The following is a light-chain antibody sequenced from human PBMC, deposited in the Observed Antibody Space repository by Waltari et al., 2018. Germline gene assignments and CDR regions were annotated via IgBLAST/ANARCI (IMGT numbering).Light chain of an antibody. J-gene: IGLJ3*02. CDR3: HSYDDTTGV. V-gene: IGLV6-57*03. Sequence: KFLLTQPHSVSESPGQTVSLSCNRSSGPIADNYAQWFQQRPGSAPITVIYEDYKRPSGVPDRFSGSIDSSSNSASLTISGLKTEDEADYYCHSYDDTTGVFGGGTRLTVL. CDR1: SGPIADNY. CDR2: EDY.